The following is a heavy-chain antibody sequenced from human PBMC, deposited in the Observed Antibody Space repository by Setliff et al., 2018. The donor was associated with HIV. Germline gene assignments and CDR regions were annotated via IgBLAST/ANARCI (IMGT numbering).Heavy chain of an antibody. J-gene: IGHJ4*02. CDR1: GGSISSYY. V-gene: IGHV4-38-2*02. CDR2: IYHSGTT. CDR3: ARDRFHRLHRPYSGSGSLGIQCFDY. D-gene: IGHD3-10*01. Sequence: SETLSLTCTVSGGSISSYYWSWIRQPPGKGLEWVGSIYHSGTTYYNPSLKSRVTISVDTSKNQFSLKLSSVTAADTAVYYCARDRFHRLHRPYSGSGSLGIQCFDYWGQGTLVTVSS.